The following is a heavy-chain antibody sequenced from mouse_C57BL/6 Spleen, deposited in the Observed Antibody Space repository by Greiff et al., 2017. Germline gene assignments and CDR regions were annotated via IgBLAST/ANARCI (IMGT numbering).Heavy chain of an antibody. CDR1: GFSLPSYG. CDR3: AKALSYGSIFYFDY. D-gene: IGHD1-1*01. J-gene: IGHJ2*01. Sequence: VQLQQSGPGLVQPSQSLSITCKVSGFSLPSYGVHWVRQSPGKGLEWLGVIWRGGSTYYNAAFMSRLSITKDNSKSQVFCKMNSLQADDTAIYYCAKALSYGSIFYFDYGGQGTTLTVSS. V-gene: IGHV2-5*01. CDR2: IWRGGST.